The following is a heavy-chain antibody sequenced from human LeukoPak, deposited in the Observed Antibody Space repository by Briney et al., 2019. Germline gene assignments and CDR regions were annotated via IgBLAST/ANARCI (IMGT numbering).Heavy chain of an antibody. Sequence: GGFLRLSCAASGLTFSIHWMNWVRQAPGKGLEWVAFIRYDGSNEFYVDSVKGRFTISRDNSMNTLNLQMSSLRPEDTAVYYCARSVAGITWFDPWGQGTLVTVSS. V-gene: IGHV3-30*02. CDR3: ARSVAGITWFDP. CDR2: IRYDGSNE. D-gene: IGHD6-19*01. J-gene: IGHJ5*02. CDR1: GLTFSIHW.